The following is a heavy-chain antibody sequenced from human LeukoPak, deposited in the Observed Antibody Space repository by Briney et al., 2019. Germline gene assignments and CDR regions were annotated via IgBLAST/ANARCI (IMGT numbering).Heavy chain of an antibody. Sequence: PGGSLRLSCAASGFTFSSYSMNWVRQAPGKGLEWVSSISSSSSYIYYADSVKGRFTISRDNAKNSLHLQMNSLRAEDTAVYYCARDYTSSYSSGWYSYFDYWGQGTLVTVSS. J-gene: IGHJ4*02. CDR2: ISSSSSYI. CDR1: GFTFSSYS. D-gene: IGHD6-19*01. CDR3: ARDYTSSYSSGWYSYFDY. V-gene: IGHV3-21*01.